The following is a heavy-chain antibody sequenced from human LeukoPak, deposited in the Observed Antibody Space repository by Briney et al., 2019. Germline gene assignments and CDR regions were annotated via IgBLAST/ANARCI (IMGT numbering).Heavy chain of an antibody. D-gene: IGHD3-16*02. J-gene: IGHJ6*03. CDR2: IYTSGST. CDR1: GGSISSYY. Sequence: PSETLSLTCTVSGGSISSYYWGWIRQPAGKGLEWIGRIYTSGSTNYNPSLKSRVTMSVDTSKNQFSLKLSSVTAADTAVYYCARALQYYDYVWGSYRYQDVWGKGTTVTVSS. CDR3: ARALQYYDYVWGSYRYQDV. V-gene: IGHV4-4*07.